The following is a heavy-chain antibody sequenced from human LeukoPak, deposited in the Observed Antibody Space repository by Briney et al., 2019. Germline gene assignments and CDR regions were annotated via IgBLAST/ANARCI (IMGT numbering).Heavy chain of an antibody. Sequence: SETLSLTCTVSGGSISNYYWNWIRQPPGKGLEWIGYIYYSGTTNYNPSLKSRVSMSVDTSKNQFSLKLSSVTAADTAVYYCARHSSSWYTDGYWGQGTLVTVSS. J-gene: IGHJ4*02. CDR3: ARHSSSWYTDGY. CDR1: GGSISNYY. D-gene: IGHD6-13*01. CDR2: IYYSGTT. V-gene: IGHV4-59*01.